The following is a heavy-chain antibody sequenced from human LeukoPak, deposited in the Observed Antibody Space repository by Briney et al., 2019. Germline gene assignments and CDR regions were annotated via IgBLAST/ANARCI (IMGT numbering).Heavy chain of an antibody. CDR1: RFTFDDYT. CDR3: AKGGYGETSRYYYMDV. D-gene: IGHD4-17*01. Sequence: GGSLRLSCAASRFTFDDYTMHWVRQAPGKGLEWVSLITWDGGSTYYADSVKGRFTISRDNSKNSLYLRMNSLRTEDTALYYCAKGGYGETSRYYYMDVWGKGTTVTVSS. V-gene: IGHV3-43*01. CDR2: ITWDGGST. J-gene: IGHJ6*03.